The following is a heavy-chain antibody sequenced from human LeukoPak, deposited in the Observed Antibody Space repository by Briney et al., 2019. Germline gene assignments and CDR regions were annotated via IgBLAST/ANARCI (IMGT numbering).Heavy chain of an antibody. V-gene: IGHV5-51*01. CDR2: IYPGDSDT. D-gene: IGHD3-22*01. CDR1: GYSFTNFW. J-gene: IGHJ4*02. Sequence: GESLKISCKGAGYSFTNFWIGWVRQMPGKRLEWMGIIYPGDSDTRYNPSFQGQVTISADKSINAAYLQWSSLKASDTAMYYCARPHFDSSGYEFDYWGQGSLVTVCS. CDR3: ARPHFDSSGYEFDY.